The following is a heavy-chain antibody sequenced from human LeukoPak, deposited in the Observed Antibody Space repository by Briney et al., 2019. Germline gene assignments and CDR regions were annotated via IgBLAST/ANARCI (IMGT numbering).Heavy chain of an antibody. Sequence: LETLSLTCTVSGGSISSSSYYWGWIRQPPGKGLEWIGSIYYSGSTYYNPSLKSRVTISVDTSKNQFSLKLSSVTAADTAVYYCARGARSSSSWRLGNWFDPWGQGTLVTVSS. CDR3: ARGARSSSSWRLGNWFDP. J-gene: IGHJ5*02. D-gene: IGHD6-13*01. V-gene: IGHV4-39*07. CDR1: GGSISSSSYY. CDR2: IYYSGST.